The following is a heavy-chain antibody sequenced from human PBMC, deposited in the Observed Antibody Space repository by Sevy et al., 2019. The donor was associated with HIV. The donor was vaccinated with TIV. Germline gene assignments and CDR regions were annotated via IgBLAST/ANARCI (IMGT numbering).Heavy chain of an antibody. V-gene: IGHV4-59*01. D-gene: IGHD3-22*01. CDR3: TRDFYDNRPRWFDP. J-gene: IGHJ5*02. CDR1: GDSISSSF. Sequence: SETLSLTCTVSGDSISSSFWSWIRQPPGKGLEWIGYISHSGSTNYSPSLKSRVTISVDTSKNQFSLKVNSVTAADTAVYYCTRDFYDNRPRWFDPWGQGILVTVSS. CDR2: ISHSGST.